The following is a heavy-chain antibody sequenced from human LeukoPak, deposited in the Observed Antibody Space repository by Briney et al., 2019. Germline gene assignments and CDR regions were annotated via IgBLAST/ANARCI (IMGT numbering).Heavy chain of an antibody. CDR3: ARGAKTYYYGSGSYFFGY. Sequence: ASVTVSCKASGYTFTGYYMHWVRQAPGQGLEWMGIINPSGGSTSYAQKFQGRVTMTRDTSTGTVYMELSSLRSEDTAVYYCARGAKTYYYGSGSYFFGYWGQGTLVTVSS. D-gene: IGHD3-10*01. CDR2: INPSGGST. CDR1: GYTFTGYY. V-gene: IGHV1-46*01. J-gene: IGHJ4*02.